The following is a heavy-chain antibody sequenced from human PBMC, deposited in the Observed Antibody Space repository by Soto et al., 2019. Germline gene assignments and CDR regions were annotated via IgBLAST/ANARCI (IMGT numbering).Heavy chain of an antibody. Sequence: SETRSLTCTVSGGSISSYYWSWIRQPPGKGLEWIGYIYYSGSTNYNPSLKSRVTISVDTSKNQFSLKLSSVTAADTAVYYCARLYGLDAFDIWGQGTMVTVS. CDR2: IYYSGST. V-gene: IGHV4-59*08. J-gene: IGHJ3*02. CDR3: ARLYGLDAFDI. D-gene: IGHD3-16*02. CDR1: GGSISSYY.